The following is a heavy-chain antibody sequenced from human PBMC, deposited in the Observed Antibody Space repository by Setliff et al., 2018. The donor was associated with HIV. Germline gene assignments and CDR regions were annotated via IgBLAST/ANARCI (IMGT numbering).Heavy chain of an antibody. Sequence: SVKVSCKAAGGTLSGHAINWVRQAPGQGVEWMGEIIPLFGTAHYAQRFQGRVTITADHSTSTAYMELSRLKSADTAVYYCARAPAHEHATGWYSSSNRFGPWGQGTLVTVSS. D-gene: IGHD1-26*01. CDR3: ARAPAHEHATGWYSSSNRFGP. CDR1: GGTLSGHA. V-gene: IGHV1-69*13. CDR2: IIPLFGTA. J-gene: IGHJ5*02.